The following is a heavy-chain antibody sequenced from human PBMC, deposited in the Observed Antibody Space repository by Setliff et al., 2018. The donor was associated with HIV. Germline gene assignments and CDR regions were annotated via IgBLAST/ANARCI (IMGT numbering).Heavy chain of an antibody. CDR2: INVNSGGT. J-gene: IGHJ4*02. D-gene: IGHD3-10*01. CDR3: AREGSPIYYFDY. CDR1: GYLFTGYY. V-gene: IGHV1-2*02. Sequence: ASVKVSCKASGYLFTGYYMHWVRRAPGQGLEWMGWINVNSGGTKYAQKFQGRFTMTRDTSSSTAYMEVSSLRSDDTAVYYCAREGSPIYYFDYWSQGTLVTVSS.